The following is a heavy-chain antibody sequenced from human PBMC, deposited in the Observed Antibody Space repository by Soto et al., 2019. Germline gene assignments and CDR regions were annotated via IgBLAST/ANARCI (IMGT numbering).Heavy chain of an antibody. CDR1: GITFGSRA. D-gene: IGHD2-2*01. CDR3: ARDGGGYCSSTSCYDYYGMDV. CDR2: ITDSGGDS. J-gene: IGHJ6*02. V-gene: IGHV3-23*01. Sequence: EVQLLESGGDLVQPGGSLRLSCVASGITFGSRAMSWVRQAPGEGLEWVSTITDSGGDSKYADSVRGRFTISRDNSENTVYLQMSSLRAEDTAVYYCARDGGGYCSSTSCYDYYGMDVWGQGTTVTVSS.